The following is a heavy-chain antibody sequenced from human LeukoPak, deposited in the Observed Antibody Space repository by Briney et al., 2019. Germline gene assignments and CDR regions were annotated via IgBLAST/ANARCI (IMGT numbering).Heavy chain of an antibody. CDR2: INPSAGGGT. V-gene: IGHV1-46*01. J-gene: IGHJ4*02. Sequence: ASVKVSCKASGYTFTNYYIHWVRQAPGQGLEWMGIINPSAGGGTSYAQKFQGRVTMARDTSTSTVYMELSSLRGDDTALYYCAREGYSNNWGRGHYFGYWGQGTLVTVSS. D-gene: IGHD6-13*01. CDR1: GYTFTNYY. CDR3: AREGYSNNWGRGHYFGY.